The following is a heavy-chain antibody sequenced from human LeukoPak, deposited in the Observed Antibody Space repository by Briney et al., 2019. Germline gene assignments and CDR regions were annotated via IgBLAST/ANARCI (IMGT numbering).Heavy chain of an antibody. D-gene: IGHD5-18*01. V-gene: IGHV3-15*01. J-gene: IGHJ4*02. CDR3: TTGYSYVLYYFDY. CDR2: IKSKTDGGTT. Sequence: GGPLRLSCAASGFTFSNAWMGWVRQAPGKGQEWVGGIKSKTDGGTTDYAAPVKGRFTISRDDSKNTPYLQMNSLKTEDTAVYYCTTGYSYVLYYFDYWGQGTLVTVSS. CDR1: GFTFSNAW.